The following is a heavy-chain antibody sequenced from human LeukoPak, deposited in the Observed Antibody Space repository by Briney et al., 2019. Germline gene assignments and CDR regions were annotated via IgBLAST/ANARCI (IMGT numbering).Heavy chain of an antibody. J-gene: IGHJ4*02. CDR2: ISDTSRFI. Sequence: PGGSLRLSCAASGFTFSSYNMNWVRQAPGKGLEWVSSISDTSRFIYYAASVKGRFTISRDNAKDSLYLQMNSLRVEDTAVYYCAEEDGLFDYWGQGTLVTVSS. CDR3: AEEDGLFDY. V-gene: IGHV3-21*01. CDR1: GFTFSSYN.